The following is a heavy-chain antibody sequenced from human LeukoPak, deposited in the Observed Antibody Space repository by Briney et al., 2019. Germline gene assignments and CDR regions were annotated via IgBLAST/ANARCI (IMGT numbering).Heavy chain of an antibody. Sequence: ASVKVSCKASGYTFTNYAISWVRQAPGQGLEWMGWISGYNGNTNYAQKLQGRVTMTTDTSTSTAYMELRSLRSDDTAVYYCARLGSYGSNWFDPWGQGTLVTVSS. CDR2: ISGYNGNT. CDR3: ARLGSYGSNWFDP. D-gene: IGHD5-18*01. V-gene: IGHV1-18*01. CDR1: GYTFTNYA. J-gene: IGHJ5*02.